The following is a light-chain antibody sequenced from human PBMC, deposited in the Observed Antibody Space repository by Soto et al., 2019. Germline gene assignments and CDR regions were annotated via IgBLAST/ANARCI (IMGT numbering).Light chain of an antibody. CDR1: QSVDSTY. CDR2: ATS. J-gene: IGKJ1*01. CDR3: QHYNSYSEA. V-gene: IGKV3-20*01. Sequence: EIVLTQSPGTLSLSPGERATLSCRASQSVDSTYLAWYQQKPGQAPRLLIYATSSRAAGVPDRFTGSGSGTDFTLTISSLQPDDFATYYCQHYNSYSEAFGQGTKVELK.